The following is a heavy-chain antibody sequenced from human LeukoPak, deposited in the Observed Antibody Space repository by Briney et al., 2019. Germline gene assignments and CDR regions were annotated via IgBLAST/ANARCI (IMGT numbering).Heavy chain of an antibody. J-gene: IGHJ4*02. Sequence: ETLSLTCTVSGGSISSYYWSWIRQPPGKGLEWVSSISSSSSYIYYADSVKGRFTISRDNAKNSLYLQMNSLRAEDTAVYYCARGDGYKVCPDFWGQGTLVTVSS. CDR1: GGSISSYY. CDR3: ARGDGYKVCPDF. V-gene: IGHV3-21*01. CDR2: ISSSSSYI. D-gene: IGHD5-24*01.